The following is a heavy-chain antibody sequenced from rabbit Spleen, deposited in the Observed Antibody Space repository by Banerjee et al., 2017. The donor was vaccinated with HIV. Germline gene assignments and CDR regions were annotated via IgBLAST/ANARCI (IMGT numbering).Heavy chain of an antibody. CDR1: GFSFNEFSFNSGYD. V-gene: IGHV1S40*01. CDR2: AYAGSSYTT. D-gene: IGHD8-1*01. J-gene: IGHJ6*01. Sequence: QSLEESGGGLVKPGASLTLTCKASGFSFNEFSFNSGYDMCWVRQAPGEGLEWVACAYAGSSYTTYSATWAKGRFTISKTSSTTLTLQMTSLTAADTATYFCARDACTSFSTYGMDLWGQGTLVTVS. CDR3: ARDACTSFSTYGMDL.